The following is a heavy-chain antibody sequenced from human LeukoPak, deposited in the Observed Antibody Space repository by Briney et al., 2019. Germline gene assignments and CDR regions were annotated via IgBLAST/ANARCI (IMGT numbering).Heavy chain of an antibody. CDR1: GFTFDDYG. CDR2: INWNGGST. D-gene: IGHD6-19*01. V-gene: IGHV3-20*04. CDR3: AVIAVAGTISGDAFDI. J-gene: IGHJ3*02. Sequence: GSLRLSCAASGFTFDDYGMSWVRQAPGKGLEWFSGINWNGGSTGYADSVKGRFTISRDNAKNSLYLQMNSLRAEDTALYYCAVIAVAGTISGDAFDIWGQGTMVTVSS.